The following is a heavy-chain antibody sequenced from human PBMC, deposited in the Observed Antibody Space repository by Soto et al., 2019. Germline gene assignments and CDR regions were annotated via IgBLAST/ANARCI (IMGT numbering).Heavy chain of an antibody. CDR3: ARELYSCGGDCPYYMDY. J-gene: IGHJ4*02. Sequence: ASVTVSCKTSGYPFTDYFIHWVRQAPGQGLEWMGIISLYHHSTSYAQKFQGRLTVTADTSTTTVYMDLSSLTSEDSAVYWCARELYSCGGDCPYYMDYWGQGTLVTVSS. V-gene: IGHV1-46*01. CDR2: ISLYHHST. CDR1: GYPFTDYF. D-gene: IGHD2-21*02.